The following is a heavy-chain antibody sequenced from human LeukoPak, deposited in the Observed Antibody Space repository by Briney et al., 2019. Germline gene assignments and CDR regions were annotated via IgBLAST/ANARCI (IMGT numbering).Heavy chain of an antibody. D-gene: IGHD2-2*01. Sequence: GGSLRLSCAASGFTFSSYAMHWVRQAPGKGLEWVAVISYDGSNKYYADSVKGRFTISRDNSKNTLYLQMNSLRAEDTAVYYCARSDQLLFYFDYWGQGTLVTVS. CDR3: ARSDQLLFYFDY. V-gene: IGHV3-30-3*01. CDR2: ISYDGSNK. CDR1: GFTFSSYA. J-gene: IGHJ4*02.